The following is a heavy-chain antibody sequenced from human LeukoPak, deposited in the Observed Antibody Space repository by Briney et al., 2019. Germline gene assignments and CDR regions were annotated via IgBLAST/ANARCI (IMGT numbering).Heavy chain of an antibody. D-gene: IGHD2-21*02. Sequence: PSETLSLTCTVCGGSISSSSYYWGWIRQPPGKGLEWTGSVYYSGSTYYNPSLKGRVTISVDTSKNQFSLNLSSVTAADTAVYYCARGEHYCGGDCYSGRYFDYWGQGTLVTVSS. CDR3: ARGEHYCGGDCYSGRYFDY. CDR2: VYYSGST. J-gene: IGHJ4*02. CDR1: GGSISSSSYY. V-gene: IGHV4-39*01.